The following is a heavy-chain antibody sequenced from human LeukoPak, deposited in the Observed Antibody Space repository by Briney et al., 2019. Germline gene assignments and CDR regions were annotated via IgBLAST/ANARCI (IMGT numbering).Heavy chain of an antibody. Sequence: PSQTLSLTCTVSGGSISSGDYYWSWLRQPPGKGLEWIGYIYYIGSTYYQPSLKSRVTISVDTSKNQFSLRLGSVTAADTAVYYCARDTSYGSGTLPNWGQGTLVTVSS. CDR2: IYYIGST. V-gene: IGHV4-30-4*01. CDR1: GGSISSGDYY. D-gene: IGHD3-10*01. CDR3: ARDTSYGSGTLPN. J-gene: IGHJ4*02.